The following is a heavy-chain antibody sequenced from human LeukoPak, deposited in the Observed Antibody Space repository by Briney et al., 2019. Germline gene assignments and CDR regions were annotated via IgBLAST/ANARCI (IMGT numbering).Heavy chain of an antibody. CDR2: SYYTGYG. CDR3: ARGRNPEYFYGMVV. V-gene: IGHV4-61*08. D-gene: IGHD1-14*01. J-gene: IGHJ6*02. Sequence: SETLSLTCTVSGDSVSSDAFYWSWIRQPTGRGLEWIGCSYYTGYGNYNPSLKSRVSISVDTSKNQFSLRMTSLTPADAAVYFCARGRNPEYFYGMVVWGQGATVGVSS. CDR1: GDSVSSDAFY.